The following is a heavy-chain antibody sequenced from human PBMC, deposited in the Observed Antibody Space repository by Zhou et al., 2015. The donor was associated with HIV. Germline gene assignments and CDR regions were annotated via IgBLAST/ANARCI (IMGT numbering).Heavy chain of an antibody. Sequence: QVQLVQSGAEVKKPGASVKVSCKASGYTFTGYYMHWVRQAPGQGLEWMGWINPNSGGTNYAQKFQGWVTMTRDTSISTAYMELSRLRSDDTAVYYCARAYYYDSSGADAFDIWGQGTMVTVSS. CDR1: GYTFTGYY. V-gene: IGHV1-2*04. D-gene: IGHD3-22*01. CDR3: ARAYYYDSSGADAFDI. J-gene: IGHJ3*02. CDR2: INPNSGGT.